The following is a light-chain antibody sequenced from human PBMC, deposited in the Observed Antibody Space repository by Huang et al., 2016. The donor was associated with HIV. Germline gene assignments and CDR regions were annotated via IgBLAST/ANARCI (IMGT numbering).Light chain of an antibody. CDR3: HQYNNWLLS. CDR2: GSS. Sequence: EIVMTQSPATLSVSPGQRVTLSCRANRSVSTNLAWYQQRHGQAPRLRIYGSSTRAPGIPARFRGSGSGTDFSLTISSLQSEDFALYYCHQYNNWLLSFGGGTRV. J-gene: IGKJ4*01. V-gene: IGKV3-15*01. CDR1: RSVSTN.